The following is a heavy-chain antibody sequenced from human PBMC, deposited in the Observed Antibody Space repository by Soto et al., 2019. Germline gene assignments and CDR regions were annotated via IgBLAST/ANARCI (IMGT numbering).Heavy chain of an antibody. Sequence: GGSLRLSCAASGFTVSSNYMSGVRQAPGKGLEWVSVIYSGGSTYYADSVKGRFTISRDNSKNTLYLQMNSLRAEDTAVYYCARDWDYYDSSGDAFDIWGQGTMVTVSS. J-gene: IGHJ3*02. D-gene: IGHD3-22*01. V-gene: IGHV3-66*01. CDR3: ARDWDYYDSSGDAFDI. CDR2: IYSGGST. CDR1: GFTVSSNY.